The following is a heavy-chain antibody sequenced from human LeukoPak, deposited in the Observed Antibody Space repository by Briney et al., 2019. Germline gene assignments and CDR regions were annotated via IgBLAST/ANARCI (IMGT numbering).Heavy chain of an antibody. CDR2: ISTSGNT. Sequence: SETLSLTGTVSAGSISSYYWTWIRQPAGKGLEWIGRISTSGNTNYTPSLKRRVTMSVDTSRNQFSLKLTSVPAADAAVYYCARGEGNYFDYWGQGALVTVSS. CDR1: AGSISSYY. J-gene: IGHJ4*02. CDR3: ARGEGNYFDY. V-gene: IGHV4-4*07.